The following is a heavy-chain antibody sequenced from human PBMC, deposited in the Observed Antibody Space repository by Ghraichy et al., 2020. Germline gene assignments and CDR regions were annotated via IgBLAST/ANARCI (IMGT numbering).Heavy chain of an antibody. D-gene: IGHD6-6*01. CDR3: ARGEGSSGRVDP. CDR2: ISYDGSNK. Sequence: GGSLRLSCAASGFTFSSYAMHWVRQAPGKGLEWVAVISYDGSNKYYADSVKGRFTISRDNSKNTLYLQMNSLRAEDTAVYYCARGEGSSGRVDPWGQGTLVTVSS. J-gene: IGHJ5*02. CDR1: GFTFSSYA. V-gene: IGHV3-30*04.